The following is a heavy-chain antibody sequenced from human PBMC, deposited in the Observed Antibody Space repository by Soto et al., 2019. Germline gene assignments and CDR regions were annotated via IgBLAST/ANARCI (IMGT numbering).Heavy chain of an antibody. J-gene: IGHJ6*02. CDR1: GYAFTVYY. CDR2: INPNSGGT. CDR3: ARGLYSSTRIYGMDV. Sequence: GASVKVSCKASGYAFTVYYMHWVRQAPGQGLEWMGWINPNSGGTNYAQKFQGWVTMTRDTSISTAYMELSRLRSDDTAVYYCARGLYSSTRIYGMDVWGQGTTVTVSS. V-gene: IGHV1-2*04. D-gene: IGHD6-13*01.